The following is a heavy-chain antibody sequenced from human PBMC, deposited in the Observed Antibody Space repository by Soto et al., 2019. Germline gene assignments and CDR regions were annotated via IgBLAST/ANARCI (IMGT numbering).Heavy chain of an antibody. Sequence: SETLSLTCTVSGGSISSGGYYWSWIRQHPGKGLEWIGYIYYSGSTYYNPSLKSRVTISVDTSKNQFSLKLSSVTAADTAVYYCAREGSGSYDYYYYYAMDVCGQGTRVTVSS. J-gene: IGHJ6*02. CDR1: GGSISSGGYY. D-gene: IGHD1-26*01. CDR2: IYYSGST. CDR3: AREGSGSYDYYYYYAMDV. V-gene: IGHV4-31*03.